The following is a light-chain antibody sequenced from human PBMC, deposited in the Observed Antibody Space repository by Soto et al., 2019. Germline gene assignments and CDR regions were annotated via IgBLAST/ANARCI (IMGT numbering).Light chain of an antibody. Sequence: PGERATLSCRTSQTIGSTSLAWYQQKPGQAPRLLIYGASTRATGIPDRFSGSESGTDFTLTISRLEPEDFAVYYCQQRSNWPPALTFGGGTKVDIK. V-gene: IGKV3D-20*02. CDR3: QQRSNWPPALT. CDR1: QTIGSTS. J-gene: IGKJ4*01. CDR2: GAS.